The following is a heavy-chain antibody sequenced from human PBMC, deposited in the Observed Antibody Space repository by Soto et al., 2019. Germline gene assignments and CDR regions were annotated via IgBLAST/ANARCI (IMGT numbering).Heavy chain of an antibody. CDR2: MDPDDNEK. CDR1: GFTFDNYW. Sequence: GGSLRLSCAASGFTFDNYWMSWVRQAPGKGLEWVANMDPDDNEKNYVDSVKGRFTISRDNAKNSLYLQMNSLRAEDTAVYYCARDCSSTKCYSGYWGQGTLVTVSS. CDR3: ARDCSSTKCYSGY. J-gene: IGHJ4*02. V-gene: IGHV3-7*01. D-gene: IGHD2-2*01.